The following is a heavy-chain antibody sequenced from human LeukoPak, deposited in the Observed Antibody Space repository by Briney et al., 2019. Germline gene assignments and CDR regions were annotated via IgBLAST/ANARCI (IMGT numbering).Heavy chain of an antibody. CDR1: GFTFSSYG. Sequence: PGWSLRLSCAASGFTFSSYGMHWVRQAPGKGLEWVAVIWYDGSNKYYADSVKGRFTISRDNSKNTLYLQMNSLRAEDTAVYYCAKDSRLQLWDYFDYWGQGTLVTVSS. CDR2: IWYDGSNK. CDR3: AKDSRLQLWDYFDY. J-gene: IGHJ4*02. V-gene: IGHV3-33*06. D-gene: IGHD5-18*01.